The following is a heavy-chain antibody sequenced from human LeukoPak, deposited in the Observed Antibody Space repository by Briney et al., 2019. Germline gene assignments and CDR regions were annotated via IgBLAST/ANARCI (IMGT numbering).Heavy chain of an antibody. CDR2: IRDSGGNT. D-gene: IGHD3-10*01. CDR3: AKDRYGSGSLQDY. Sequence: GGSLRLSCAASGFTFTSYAMSWVRQAPGKGLEWVSAIRDSGGNTYYADSVKGRFTISRDNSKNTLYLQMNSLRAEDTAVYYCAKDRYGSGSLQDYWGQGTLVTVSS. J-gene: IGHJ4*02. V-gene: IGHV3-23*01. CDR1: GFTFTSYA.